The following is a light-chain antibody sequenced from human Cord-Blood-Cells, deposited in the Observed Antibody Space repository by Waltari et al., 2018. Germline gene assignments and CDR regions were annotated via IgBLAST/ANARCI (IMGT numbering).Light chain of an antibody. CDR1: QSLLHSNGYNY. CDR2: LGS. V-gene: IGKV2-28*01. Sequence: DIVMTQSPLSLPVTPGEPASISCRSSQSLLHSNGYNYLDWYLQNPGQSPQLLIYLGSNRASGVPDRFSGSGSGTDFTLKISRVEAEDVGVYYCMQALQTLTQLTFGGGTKVEIK. J-gene: IGKJ4*01. CDR3: MQALQTLTQLT.